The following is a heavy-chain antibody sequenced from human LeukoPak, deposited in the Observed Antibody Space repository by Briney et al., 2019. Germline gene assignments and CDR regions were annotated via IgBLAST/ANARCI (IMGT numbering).Heavy chain of an antibody. CDR2: IIPIFGTA. D-gene: IGHD2-2*01. CDR3: ATPAGYCSSTSCPHGT. CDR1: GGTFSSYA. J-gene: IGHJ5*02. V-gene: IGHV1-69*01. Sequence: GSSVKVSCKASGGTFSSYAISWVRQAPGQGLEWMGGIIPIFGTANYAQKFQGRVTITADESTSTAYMELSSLRSEDTAVYYCATPAGYCSSTSCPHGTWGQGTLVTVSS.